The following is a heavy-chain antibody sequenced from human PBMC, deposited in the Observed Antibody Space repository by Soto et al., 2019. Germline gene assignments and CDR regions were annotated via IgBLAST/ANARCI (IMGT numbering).Heavy chain of an antibody. CDR2: IYYSGST. J-gene: IGHJ3*02. CDR1: GGSISSGGYY. V-gene: IGHV4-31*03. Sequence: QVQLQESGPGLVKPSQTLSLTCTVSGGSISSGGYYWSWIRQHPGKGLEWIGYIYYSGSTYYNPSLKSRVTISVDTSKNQSSLKLSSVTAADTAVYYCATGVDCGGDCYHDAFDIWGQGTMVTVSS. CDR3: ATGVDCGGDCYHDAFDI. D-gene: IGHD2-21*02.